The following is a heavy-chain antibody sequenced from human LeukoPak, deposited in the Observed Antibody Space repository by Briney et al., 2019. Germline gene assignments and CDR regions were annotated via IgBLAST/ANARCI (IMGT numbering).Heavy chain of an antibody. V-gene: IGHV1-2*02. CDR2: INPNSGGT. CDR3: ARPLGGRMNDYAFDY. D-gene: IGHD4-17*01. Sequence: GASVKVSCKASGYTFTSYGISWVRQAPGQGLEWMGWINPNSGGTNYAQKFQGRVTMTRDTSISTAYMELSRLRSDDTAVYYCARPLGGRMNDYAFDYWGQGTLVTVSS. CDR1: GYTFTSYG. J-gene: IGHJ4*02.